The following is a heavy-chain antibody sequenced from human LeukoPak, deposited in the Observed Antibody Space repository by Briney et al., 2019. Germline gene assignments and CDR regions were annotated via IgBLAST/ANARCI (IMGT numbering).Heavy chain of an antibody. CDR2: IIPIFGTA. Sequence: GSSVKVSCKASGGTFSSYAIGWVRQASGQGLEWMGGIIPIFGTANYAQKFQGRVTITADESTSTAYMELSSLRSEDTAVYYCAVLLSGGSSGHFDYWGQGTLVTVSS. J-gene: IGHJ4*02. V-gene: IGHV1-69*01. CDR1: GGTFSSYA. D-gene: IGHD2-15*01. CDR3: AVLLSGGSSGHFDY.